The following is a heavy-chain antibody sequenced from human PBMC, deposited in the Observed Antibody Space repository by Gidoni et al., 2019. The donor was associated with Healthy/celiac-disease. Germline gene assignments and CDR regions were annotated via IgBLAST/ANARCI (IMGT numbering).Heavy chain of an antibody. CDR1: GGSISSYY. D-gene: IGHD6-19*01. V-gene: IGHV4-59*01. Sequence: QVQLQESGPGLVKPSATLSLHCTVSGGSISSYYWSWIRQPPGKGLEWIGYIYYSGSTNYNPSLKSRVTISVDTSKNQFSLKLSSVTAADTAVYYCARAGSSGWTPGDYWGQGTLVTVSS. CDR2: IYYSGST. CDR3: ARAGSSGWTPGDY. J-gene: IGHJ4*02.